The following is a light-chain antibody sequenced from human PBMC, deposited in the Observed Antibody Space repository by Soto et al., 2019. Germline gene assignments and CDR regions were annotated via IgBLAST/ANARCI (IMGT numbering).Light chain of an antibody. J-gene: IGKJ5*01. CDR2: AAS. CDR3: QQYNTWPLIT. CDR1: QGLSSY. V-gene: IGKV1-9*01. Sequence: IQLTQSPTSLSASVGDRVTITCRASQGLSSYLAWYQQKPGKAPKLLIYAASTLQSGVPSRFSGSGSGTDFTLTISSLQSEDFAVYYCQQYNTWPLITFGPGTRLEIK.